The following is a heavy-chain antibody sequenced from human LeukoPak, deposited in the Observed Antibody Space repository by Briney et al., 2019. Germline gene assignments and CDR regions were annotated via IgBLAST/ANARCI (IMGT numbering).Heavy chain of an antibody. CDR2: IKQDGSEK. J-gene: IGHJ3*02. D-gene: IGHD6-19*01. V-gene: IGHV3-7*01. Sequence: GGSLRLSCAASGFTFSSYWMSWVRQAPGKGLEWVANIKQDGSEKYYVDPVKGRFTISRDNAKNSLYLQMNSLRAEDTAVYYCARDGSSGWYGNDAFDIWGQGTMVTVSS. CDR1: GFTFSSYW. CDR3: ARDGSSGWYGNDAFDI.